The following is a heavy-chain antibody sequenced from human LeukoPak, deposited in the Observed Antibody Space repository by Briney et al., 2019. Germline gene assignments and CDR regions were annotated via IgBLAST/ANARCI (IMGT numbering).Heavy chain of an antibody. CDR1: GFTFDEYG. CDR3: ARGRLLLYPNFDY. Sequence: GGSLRLSCIASGFTFDEYGMSWVRQAPGKGLEWVSAVSGSGGNTYYADSVKGRFTISRDNSKNTLYLQMNSLRAEDTAVYYCARGRLLLYPNFDYWGQGTLVTVSS. D-gene: IGHD2-15*01. J-gene: IGHJ4*02. CDR2: VSGSGGNT. V-gene: IGHV3-23*01.